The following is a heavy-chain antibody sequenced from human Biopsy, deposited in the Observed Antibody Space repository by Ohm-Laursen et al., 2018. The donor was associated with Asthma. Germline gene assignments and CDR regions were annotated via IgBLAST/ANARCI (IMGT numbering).Heavy chain of an antibody. Sequence: SLRLSCAASGSTFGNFWMSWGRQTPGKGLEWVATITGDGSQKFYVDSVTGRFTISRDNSKNSLYLQMNSLRAEDTAVYYCARTFHFWSPYHAEHYQLWGQGTLVTVSS. CDR1: GSTFGNFW. CDR2: ITGDGSQK. D-gene: IGHD3-3*02. V-gene: IGHV3-7*01. CDR3: ARTFHFWSPYHAEHYQL. J-gene: IGHJ1*01.